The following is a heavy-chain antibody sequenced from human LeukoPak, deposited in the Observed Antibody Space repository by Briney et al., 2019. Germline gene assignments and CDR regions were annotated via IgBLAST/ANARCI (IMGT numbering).Heavy chain of an antibody. D-gene: IGHD3-22*01. Sequence: GASVKVSCKASGYTFTSYGISWVRQAPGQGLEWMGWISAYNGNTNYAQKLQGRVTMTTDTSTSTAYMELRSLRSDDTAVYYCARDHTYYYDSSGYYYVGYFDYWGQGTLVTVSS. J-gene: IGHJ4*02. CDR2: ISAYNGNT. V-gene: IGHV1-18*01. CDR1: GYTFTSYG. CDR3: ARDHTYYYDSSGYYYVGYFDY.